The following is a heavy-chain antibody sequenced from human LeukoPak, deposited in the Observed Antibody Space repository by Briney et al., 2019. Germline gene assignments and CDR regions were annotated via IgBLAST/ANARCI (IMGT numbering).Heavy chain of an antibody. CDR1: GFTFSSYA. V-gene: IGHV3-66*01. J-gene: IGHJ4*02. D-gene: IGHD3-22*01. CDR2: IYSGGST. Sequence: GGSLRLSCAASGFTFSSYAMHWVRQAPGKGLEWVSVIYSGGSTYYADSVKGRFTISRDNSKNTLYLQMNSLRAEDTAVYYCAKDRNNYYDSSGYLGGWGQGTLVTVSS. CDR3: AKDRNNYYDSSGYLGG.